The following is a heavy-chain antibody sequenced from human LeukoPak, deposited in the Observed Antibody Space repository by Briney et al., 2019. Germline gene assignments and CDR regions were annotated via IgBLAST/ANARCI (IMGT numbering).Heavy chain of an antibody. CDR2: IKEDGSER. V-gene: IGHV3-7*03. CDR1: AFIFSGHW. J-gene: IGHJ4*02. Sequence: GGSLRLSCEGSAFIFSGHWMNWVRQTPGKGLEWAASIKEDGSERQYVDSVKGRFSISRDNTKGSLFLQLNSLRAEDTAVYYRAKDRVVIMPASLNYWGQGTLVTVSS. CDR3: AKDRVVIMPASLNY. D-gene: IGHD2-21*01.